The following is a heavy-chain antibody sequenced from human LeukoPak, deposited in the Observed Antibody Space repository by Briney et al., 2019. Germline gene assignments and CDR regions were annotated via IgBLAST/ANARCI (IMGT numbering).Heavy chain of an antibody. D-gene: IGHD3-22*01. J-gene: IGHJ4*02. CDR2: INHSGST. CDR1: GGSISSSSYY. CDR3: ARQGYDSSDY. V-gene: IGHV4-39*01. Sequence: SETLSLTCTVSGGSISSSSYYWGWIRQPPGKGLEWIGEINHSGSTSYNPSLKSRVTISVDTSKNQFSLKLSSVTAADTAVYYCARQGYDSSDYWGQGTLVTVSS.